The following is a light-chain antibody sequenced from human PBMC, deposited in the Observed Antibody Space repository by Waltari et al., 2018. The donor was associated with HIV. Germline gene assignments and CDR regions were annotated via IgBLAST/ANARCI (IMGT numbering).Light chain of an antibody. Sequence: DIQLTQSPSFMSASVGDRVTITCRASQAITSYLAWYQQKLGKAPKLLIYSASTLERGVTSRFSGGGSETEFSLTIISLQPEDSATYSCQQLHTYPFTFGQGTKLEIK. CDR2: SAS. V-gene: IGKV1-9*01. CDR3: QQLHTYPFT. CDR1: QAITSY. J-gene: IGKJ2*01.